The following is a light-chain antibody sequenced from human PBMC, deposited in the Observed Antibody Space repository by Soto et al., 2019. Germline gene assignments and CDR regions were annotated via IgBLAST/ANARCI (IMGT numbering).Light chain of an antibody. V-gene: IGKV1-39*01. CDR1: QSISSY. CDR2: AAS. J-gene: IGKJ4*01. CDR3: QQSYSTPPKLT. Sequence: DIQMTQSPSSLSASVGDRVTITCRASQSISSYLNWYQQKPGKAPKLLIYAASSLQSGVPSRFSGSGSGTVFTLTISSLQPEDFATYYCQQSYSTPPKLTFGGGTKVDIK.